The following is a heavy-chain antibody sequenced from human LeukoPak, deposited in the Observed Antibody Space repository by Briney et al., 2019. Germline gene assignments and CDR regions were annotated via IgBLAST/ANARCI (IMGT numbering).Heavy chain of an antibody. CDR3: ARQSIAARGYYYYMDV. J-gene: IGHJ6*03. CDR1: GGSISSSSYY. Sequence: PSETLSLTYTVSGGSISSSSYYWGWIRQPPGKGLEWIGSIYYNGSTHHNPSLKSRVTISVDTSKNQFSLKVSSVTAADTAVYYCARQSIAARGYYYYMDVWGKGTTVTVSS. CDR2: IYYNGST. D-gene: IGHD6-6*01. V-gene: IGHV4-39*01.